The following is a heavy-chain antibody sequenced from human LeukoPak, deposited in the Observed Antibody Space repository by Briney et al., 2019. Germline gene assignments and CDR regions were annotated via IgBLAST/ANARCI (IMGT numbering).Heavy chain of an antibody. V-gene: IGHV4-4*07. CDR1: GVSISSYY. D-gene: IGHD3-22*01. J-gene: IGHJ6*02. CDR3: ARDGAENDSSGYYPLYGMDV. Sequence: PSETLSLTCTVSGVSISSYYWSWIRQPAGKGLEWIGRIYTSGSTNYNPSLKSRVTMSVDTSKNQFSLKLSSVTAADTAVYYCARDGAENDSSGYYPLYGMDVWGQGTTVTVSS. CDR2: IYTSGST.